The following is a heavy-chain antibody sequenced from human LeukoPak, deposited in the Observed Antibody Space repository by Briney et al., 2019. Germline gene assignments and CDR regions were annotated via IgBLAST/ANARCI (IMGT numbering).Heavy chain of an antibody. D-gene: IGHD5-12*01. CDR3: ARDRAEGGGYWFDP. CDR1: GGSVDNYD. J-gene: IGHJ5*02. Sequence: PSETLSLTCTVSGGSVDNYDWSWIRQPPGKGLGYIGYIYYSGSTNYNPSLKSRVTISVDTSKNQFSLNLKSVTAADTAVYYCARDRAEGGGYWFDPWGQGTLVTVSS. V-gene: IGHV4-59*02. CDR2: IYYSGST.